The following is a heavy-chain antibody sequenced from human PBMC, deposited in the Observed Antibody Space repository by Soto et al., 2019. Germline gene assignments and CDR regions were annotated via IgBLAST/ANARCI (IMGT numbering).Heavy chain of an antibody. CDR1: GGSISSYY. Sequence: SETLSLTCTVSGGSISSYYWSWIRQPPGKGLEWIGYIYYSGSTNYNPSLKSRVTISVDTSKNQFSLKLSSVTAADTAVYYCARHRGYCSSTSCYFGYGMDVWGQGTTVTVSS. V-gene: IGHV4-59*08. J-gene: IGHJ6*02. CDR2: IYYSGST. CDR3: ARHRGYCSSTSCYFGYGMDV. D-gene: IGHD2-2*01.